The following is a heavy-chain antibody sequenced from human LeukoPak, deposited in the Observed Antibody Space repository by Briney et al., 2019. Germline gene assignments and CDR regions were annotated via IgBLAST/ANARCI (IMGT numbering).Heavy chain of an antibody. CDR2: IDHTGST. Sequence: SETLSITCTVSDDSITIYYWTWIRQPPGKGLEWIGYIDHTGSTNYNPSLNSRVTISRDTSKNHFPLELSSVTAADTAVYYCARGRRNPAILDPWGQGTLVTVSS. V-gene: IGHV4-59*01. J-gene: IGHJ5*02. CDR3: ARGRRNPAILDP. CDR1: DDSITIYY.